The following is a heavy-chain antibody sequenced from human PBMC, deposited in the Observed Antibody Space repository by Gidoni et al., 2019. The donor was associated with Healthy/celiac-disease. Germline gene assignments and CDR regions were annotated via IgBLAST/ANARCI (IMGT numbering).Heavy chain of an antibody. CDR1: GFTFSSYA. CDR3: AKDQAYSSGWYRVDV. D-gene: IGHD6-19*01. J-gene: IGHJ6*04. Sequence: EVQLLESGGGLVQPGGSLRLSCAASGFTFSSYAMSWVRQAPGKGLGWVSAISGSGGSTYYADSVKGRFTISRDNSKNTLYLQMNSLRAEDTAVYYCAKDQAYSSGWYRVDVWGKGTTVTVSS. CDR2: ISGSGGST. V-gene: IGHV3-23*01.